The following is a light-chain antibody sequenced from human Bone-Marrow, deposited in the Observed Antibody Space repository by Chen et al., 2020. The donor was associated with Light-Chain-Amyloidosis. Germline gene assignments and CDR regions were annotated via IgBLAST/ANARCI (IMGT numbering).Light chain of an antibody. CDR1: SSDVGSYNL. V-gene: IGLV2-23*02. CDR3: SSYAGGTTFVI. Sequence: QSALTQPASGSGSPGQSITISCPGTSSDVGSYNLVSWYQQHPGKVPNLMIYDDSKRPSGVSDRFSGSKSGNTASLTISGLQAEDEADYYCSSYAGGTTFVIFGGGTKLTVL. CDR2: DDS. J-gene: IGLJ2*01.